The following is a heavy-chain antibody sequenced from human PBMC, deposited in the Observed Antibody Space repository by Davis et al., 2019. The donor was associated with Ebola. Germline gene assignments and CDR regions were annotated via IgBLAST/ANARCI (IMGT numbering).Heavy chain of an antibody. D-gene: IGHD6-13*01. CDR2: IYYSGST. Sequence: PSETLSLTCTVSGGSVSSGSYYWSWIRQPPGKGLEWIGYIYYSGSTNYNPSLKSRVTISVDTSKNQFSLKLSSVTAADTAVYYCAREDGGASSWYNWGQGTLVTVSS. CDR3: AREDGGASSWYN. CDR1: GGSVSSGSYY. J-gene: IGHJ4*02. V-gene: IGHV4-61*01.